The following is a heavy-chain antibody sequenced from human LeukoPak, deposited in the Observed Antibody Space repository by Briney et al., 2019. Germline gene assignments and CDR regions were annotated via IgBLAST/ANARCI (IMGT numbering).Heavy chain of an antibody. V-gene: IGHV4-59*01. Sequence: PSETLSLTCTVSGGSISSYYWSWIRQPPGKGLEWIGYIYYSGSTNYNPSLKSRVTISVDTSKNQFSLKLSSVTAADTAVYYCAREVPDGDHELNFDYWGQGTLVTVSS. J-gene: IGHJ4*02. D-gene: IGHD4-17*01. CDR1: GGSISSYY. CDR3: AREVPDGDHELNFDY. CDR2: IYYSGST.